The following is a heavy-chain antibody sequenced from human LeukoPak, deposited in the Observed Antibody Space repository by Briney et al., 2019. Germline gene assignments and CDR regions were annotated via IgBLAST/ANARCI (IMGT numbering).Heavy chain of an antibody. CDR1: GYTFTNNF. J-gene: IGHJ4*02. CDR3: ARDKVNYYGSGSYYPY. CDR2: INPSGDNT. V-gene: IGHV1-46*01. Sequence: ASVKVSCKASGYTFTNNFMHWVRQAPGQGLEWMGIINPSGDNTWYAQKFQGRVTMTRDMATSTDYMEVSSLRSEDTAVYYCARDKVNYYGSGSYYPYWGQGTLVTVSS. D-gene: IGHD3-10*01.